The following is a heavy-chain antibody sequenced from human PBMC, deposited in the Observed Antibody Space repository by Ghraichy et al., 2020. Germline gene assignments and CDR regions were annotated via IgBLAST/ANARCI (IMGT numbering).Heavy chain of an antibody. Sequence: SETLSLTCAVYGGSFSGYYWSWIRQPPGKGLEWIGEINHSGSTNYNPSLKSRVTISVDTSKNQFSLKLSSVTAADTAVYYCAREQRYGAYYGMDVWGQGTKVTV. V-gene: IGHV4-34*01. J-gene: IGHJ6*02. CDR1: GGSFSGYY. CDR2: INHSGST. CDR3: AREQRYGAYYGMDV. D-gene: IGHD6-25*01.